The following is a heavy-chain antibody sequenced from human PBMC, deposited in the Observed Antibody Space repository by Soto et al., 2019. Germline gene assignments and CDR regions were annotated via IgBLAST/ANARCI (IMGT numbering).Heavy chain of an antibody. D-gene: IGHD5-12*01. CDR2: ISGSGDVT. J-gene: IGHJ6*02. Sequence: EVQLLESGGGLIQLGGSLRLSCAASGFSFSSYGMSWVRQAPGKGLEWVSGISGSGDVTYDADSVKGRLTISRDKSKNSPYLKKSSVRAQDTPVYYCARTPVATVSTPDYYAYCIDARRQATTVTLSS. V-gene: IGHV3-23*01. CDR1: GFSFSSYG. CDR3: ARTPVATVSTPDYYAYCIDA.